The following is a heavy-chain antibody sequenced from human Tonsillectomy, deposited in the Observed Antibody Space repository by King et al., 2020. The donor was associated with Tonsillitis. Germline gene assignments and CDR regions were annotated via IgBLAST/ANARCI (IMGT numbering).Heavy chain of an antibody. V-gene: IGHV3-66*01. CDR1: GFTVSSNY. CDR2: IYSGGST. Sequence: VQLVESGGGLVQPGGSLRLSCAASGFTVSSNYMSWVRQAPGKGLEWVSIIYSGGSTDYADSVKGRFTISSDNSKNTLYLQMNSLRAEDTAVYYCARAGKYYYDSSGYPFDYWGQGTLVTVSS. CDR3: ARAGKYYYDSSGYPFDY. D-gene: IGHD3-22*01. J-gene: IGHJ4*02.